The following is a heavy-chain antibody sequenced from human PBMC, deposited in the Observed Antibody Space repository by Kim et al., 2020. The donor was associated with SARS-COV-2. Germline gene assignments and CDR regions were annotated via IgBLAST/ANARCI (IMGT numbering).Heavy chain of an antibody. J-gene: IGHJ4*02. Sequence: GGSLRLSCRSSGFTFGDYAINWVRQAPGKGLEWVGFIRDKAHGGTPDYAASLRVRFAIARDESKSIVYLQMNSLKTEDTAVYYCTNERYWGQGTRVTVSS. CDR2: IRDKAHGGTP. CDR3: TNERY. CDR1: GFTFGDYA. V-gene: IGHV3-49*04.